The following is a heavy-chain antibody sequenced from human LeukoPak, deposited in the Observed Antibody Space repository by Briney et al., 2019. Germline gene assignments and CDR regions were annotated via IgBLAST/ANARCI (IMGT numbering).Heavy chain of an antibody. CDR1: GDSVSSNSAT. CDR2: TYYRSKWYN. V-gene: IGHV6-1*01. Sequence: SQTLSLTCAISGDSVSSNSATWNWIRQSPWRGLEWLGRTYYRSKWYNDYAVSVKSRITINPDTSKNQFSLQVNSVTPEDTAVYYCARVKFGESDAFDIWGQGTMVTVSS. J-gene: IGHJ3*02. CDR3: ARVKFGESDAFDI. D-gene: IGHD3-10*01.